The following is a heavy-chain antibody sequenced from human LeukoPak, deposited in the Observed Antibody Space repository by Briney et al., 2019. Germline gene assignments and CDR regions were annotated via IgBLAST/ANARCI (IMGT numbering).Heavy chain of an antibody. CDR3: AREGHYYDSSGYSDAFDI. D-gene: IGHD3-22*01. CDR2: IIPIFGTA. CDR1: GGTFNNHA. V-gene: IGHV1-69*01. Sequence: GASVKVSCKASGGTFNNHAFSWVRQAPGQGLEWMGGIIPIFGTANYAQTFQARVTISADESTSTVYMELSSLRSEDTAVYYCAREGHYYDSSGYSDAFDIWGQGTMVTVSS. J-gene: IGHJ3*02.